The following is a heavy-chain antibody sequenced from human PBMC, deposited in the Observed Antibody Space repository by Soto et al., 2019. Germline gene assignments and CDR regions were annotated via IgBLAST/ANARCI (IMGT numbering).Heavy chain of an antibody. CDR1: GFSIQTSYF. V-gene: IGHV4-38-2*01. J-gene: IGHJ4*02. CDR3: ARPVYDTRLNYMYFDF. D-gene: IGHD3-10*01. CDR2: ISHSGRA. Sequence: SETLSLTCGVSGFSIQTSYFWGWIRQPPGKGLEWIGLISHSGRAISHPSFERRVAISVDTSKNQFSLKLTSVTAADTAIYFCARPVYDTRLNYMYFDFWGQGTLVTVSS.